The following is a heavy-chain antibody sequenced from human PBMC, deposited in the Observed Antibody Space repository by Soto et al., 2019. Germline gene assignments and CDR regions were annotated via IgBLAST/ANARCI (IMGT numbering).Heavy chain of an antibody. J-gene: IGHJ4*02. CDR2: ISGSGGST. Sequence: GGSLRLSCAASGFTFGSYSMNWVRQAPGKGLEWVSAISGSGGSTYYADSVKGRFTISRDNSKNTLYLQMNSLRAEDTAVYYCAKILVQQLGLYFDYWGQGTLVTVSS. CDR3: AKILVQQLGLYFDY. V-gene: IGHV3-23*01. CDR1: GFTFGSYS. D-gene: IGHD6-13*01.